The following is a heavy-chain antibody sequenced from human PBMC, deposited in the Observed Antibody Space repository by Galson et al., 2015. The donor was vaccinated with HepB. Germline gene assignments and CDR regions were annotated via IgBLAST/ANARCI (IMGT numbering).Heavy chain of an antibody. CDR1: GYTLTELS. CDR2: FDPEDGET. D-gene: IGHD1-1*01. CDR3: ATAERDYCYYYMDV. V-gene: IGHV1-24*01. Sequence: SVKVSCKVSGYTLTELSMHWVRQAPGKGLEWMGGFDPEDGETIYAQKFQGRVTMTEDTSTDTAYMELSSLRSEDTAVYYCATAERDYCYYYMDVWGKGTTVTVSS. J-gene: IGHJ6*03.